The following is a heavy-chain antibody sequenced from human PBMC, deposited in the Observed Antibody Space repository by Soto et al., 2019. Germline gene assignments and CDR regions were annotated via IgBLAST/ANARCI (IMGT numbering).Heavy chain of an antibody. CDR3: ARDPLSGWYDD. V-gene: IGHV3-21*01. D-gene: IGHD6-19*01. CDR2: ISSSSSYI. J-gene: IGHJ4*02. Sequence: GGSLRLSCAASGFTFSSYSMNWVRQAPGKGLEWVSSISSSSSYIYYADSVKGRFTISRDNAKNSLYLQMNSLRAEDTAVYYCARDPLSGWYDDWGQGTLVTVSS. CDR1: GFTFSSYS.